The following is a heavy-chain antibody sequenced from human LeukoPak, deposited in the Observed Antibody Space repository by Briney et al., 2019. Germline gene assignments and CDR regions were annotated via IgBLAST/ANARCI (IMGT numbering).Heavy chain of an antibody. CDR2: INPNSGDT. D-gene: IGHD2-2*01. J-gene: IGHJ6*03. CDR3: ARDSRCSSTSCYVGRGYYYYMDV. V-gene: IGHV1-2*02. CDR1: GYTFTGYY. Sequence: ASVKVSCKASGYTFTGYYMHWVRQAPGQGLEWMGWINPNSGDTNYAQKLQGRVTMTTDTSTSTAYMELRSLRSDDTAVYYCARDSRCSSTSCYVGRGYYYYMDVWGKGTTVTVSS.